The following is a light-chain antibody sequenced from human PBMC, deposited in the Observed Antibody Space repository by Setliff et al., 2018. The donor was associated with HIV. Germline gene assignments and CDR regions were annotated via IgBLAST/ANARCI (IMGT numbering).Light chain of an antibody. V-gene: IGLV2-14*01. CDR1: SSDVGGYNS. CDR3: TSYTSSSTLEV. J-gene: IGLJ2*01. Sequence: QSVLTQPASVSGSPGQSITISCTGTSSDVGGYNSVSWYQQHPGKAPKLLIYEVSNRPSGVSNRFSGSKSGNAASLTISGLQAEDEADYYCTSYTSSSTLEVFGGGTQLTVL. CDR2: EVS.